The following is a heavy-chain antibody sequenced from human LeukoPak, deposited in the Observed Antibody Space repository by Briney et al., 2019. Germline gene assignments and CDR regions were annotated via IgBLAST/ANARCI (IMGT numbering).Heavy chain of an antibody. CDR2: IKQDGSEK. CDR3: ARATTPDCSGGSCYAQKRIYFQH. V-gene: IGHV3-7*01. J-gene: IGHJ1*01. D-gene: IGHD2-15*01. CDR1: GFTFSSYW. Sequence: PGGSLRLSCAASGFTFSSYWMSWVRQAPGKGLEWVANIKQDGSEKYYVDSVKGRFTISRDNAKNSLYLQMNSLRAEDTAVYYCARATTPDCSGGSCYAQKRIYFQHWGQGTLVTVSS.